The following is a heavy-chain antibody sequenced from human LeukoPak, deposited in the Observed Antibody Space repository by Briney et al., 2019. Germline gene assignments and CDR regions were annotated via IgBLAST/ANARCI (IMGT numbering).Heavy chain of an antibody. Sequence: SETLSLTCAVYGGSFSGYYWSWIRQPPGKGLEWIGEINHSGSTNYNPSLKSRVTISVDTSKNQFSLKLSSVTAADTAVYYCARGRTNLDRSSTSCQYYYYYYGMDVWGQGTTVTVSS. J-gene: IGHJ6*02. V-gene: IGHV4-34*01. CDR1: GGSFSGYY. CDR3: ARGRTNLDRSSTSCQYYYYYYGMDV. CDR2: INHSGST. D-gene: IGHD2-2*01.